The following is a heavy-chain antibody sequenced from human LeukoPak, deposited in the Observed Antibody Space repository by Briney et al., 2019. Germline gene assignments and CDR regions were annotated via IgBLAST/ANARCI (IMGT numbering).Heavy chain of an antibody. CDR2: IGTAGDT. J-gene: IGHJ6*02. CDR3: ARGGLRYFDWSAGMDV. D-gene: IGHD3-9*01. V-gene: IGHV3-13*01. CDR1: GFTFSSYD. Sequence: QTGGSLRLSCAASGFTFSSYDMHWVRHATGKGLEWVSAIGTAGDTYYPGSVKGRFTISRENAKNSLYLQMNSLRAEDTAVYYCARGGLRYFDWSAGMDVWGQGTTVTVSS.